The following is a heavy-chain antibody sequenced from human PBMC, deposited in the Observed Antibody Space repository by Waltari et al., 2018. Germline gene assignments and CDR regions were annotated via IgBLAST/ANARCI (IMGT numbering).Heavy chain of an antibody. D-gene: IGHD1-26*01. CDR3: ARQRGSYHGYFDY. CDR1: GGSISSSSYS. V-gene: IGHV4-39*01. J-gene: IGHJ4*02. Sequence: QLQLQESGPGLVKPSETLSLTCTVSGGSISSSSYSWGWIRQPPGKGLEWIGSSYYSGSTYYNPSLKSRVTISVDTSKNQFSLKLSSVTAADTAVYYCARQRGSYHGYFDYWGQGTLVTVSS. CDR2: SYYSGST.